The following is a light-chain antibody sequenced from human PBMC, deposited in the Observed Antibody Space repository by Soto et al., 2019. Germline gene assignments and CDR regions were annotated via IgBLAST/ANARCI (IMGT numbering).Light chain of an antibody. CDR1: SREVGGYNY. CDR2: EVS. J-gene: IGLJ2*01. V-gene: IGLV2-8*01. CDR3: RSYAGSNNFVV. Sequence: QSALTQPPSASGSPGQSVSISCTGTSREVGGYNYVSWYQQHPGKAPKLMIYEVSKRPSGLPDRFAGSKSGNTASLTVSGLQAEDEADYYCRSYAGSNNFVVFGGGTKLTVL.